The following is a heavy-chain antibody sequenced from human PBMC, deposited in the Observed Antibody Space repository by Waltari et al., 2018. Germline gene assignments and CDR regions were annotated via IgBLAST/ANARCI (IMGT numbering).Heavy chain of an antibody. CDR2: IKQDGSEK. J-gene: IGHJ6*03. CDR1: GFTFSSYW. D-gene: IGHD1-1*01. CDR3: ARGRGVQNYGFYYYYMDV. Sequence: EVQLVESGGGLVQPGGSLRLSCAASGFTFSSYWMSWVRQAPGKGLEWVANIKQDGSEKYYVDSVKGRFTISRDNAKNSLYLQMNSLKAEDTAVYYCARGRGVQNYGFYYYYMDVWGKGTTVTVSS. V-gene: IGHV3-7*01.